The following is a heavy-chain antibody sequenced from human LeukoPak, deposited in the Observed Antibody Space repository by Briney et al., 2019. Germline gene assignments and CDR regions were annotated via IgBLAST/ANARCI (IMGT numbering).Heavy chain of an antibody. D-gene: IGHD5-24*01. CDR2: INTSGST. CDR1: GGSISSYY. J-gene: IGHJ4*02. CDR3: ARDHSMATIFDY. V-gene: IGHV4-4*07. Sequence: SETLSLTCTVSGGSISSYYWTWIRQSAGKGLEWIGRINTSGSTNYNPSLRSRVTMSVNTSKNQFSLNLTSVTAADTAVYSCARDHSMATIFDYWGQGTLVTVSS.